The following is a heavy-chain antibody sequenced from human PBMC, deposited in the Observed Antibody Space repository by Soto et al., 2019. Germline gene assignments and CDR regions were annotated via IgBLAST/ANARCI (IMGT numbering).Heavy chain of an antibody. CDR3: TTDSADIVVVPATFGMDA. D-gene: IGHD2-2*01. J-gene: IGHJ6*02. CDR2: IKSITDGGTT. V-gene: IGHV3-15*01. Sequence: GVLRLSCAASGITFSNAWMTWVRQAPGKGLEWVGRIKSITDGGTTDYAAPVKGRFTISRDDSKDTLYLQMNNLRTEDTAVYHCTTDSADIVVVPATFGMDAWGQGTTVTVSS. CDR1: GITFSNAW.